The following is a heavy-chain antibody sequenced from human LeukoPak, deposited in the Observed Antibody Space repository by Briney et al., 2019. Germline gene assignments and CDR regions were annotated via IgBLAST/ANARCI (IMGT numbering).Heavy chain of an antibody. CDR1: GYTFTGYY. CDR3: ATSPYYDSTETPAD. Sequence: ASVKVSCKASGYTFTGYYMHWVRQAPGQGLEWMGWINPNSGGTNYAQKFQGWVTMTRDTSISTAYMELSRLRSDDTAVYYCATSPYYDSTETPADWGQGTLVTVSS. J-gene: IGHJ4*02. D-gene: IGHD3-22*01. CDR2: INPNSGGT. V-gene: IGHV1-2*04.